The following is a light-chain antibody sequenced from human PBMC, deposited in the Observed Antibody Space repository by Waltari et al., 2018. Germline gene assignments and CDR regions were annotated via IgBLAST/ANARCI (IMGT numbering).Light chain of an antibody. CDR3: CSYAGSSTSSVV. CDR2: GVT. CDR1: HRDVGGYSL. Sequence: QSALTQPASVSGSPGQPTTISCTGSHRDVGGYSLVYWYQQHPGKAPKLLIYGVTKRPSGVSHRFSGSKSGNTASLTISGLQTEDEADYYCCSYAGSSTSSVVFGTGTKVIVL. V-gene: IGLV2-23*02. J-gene: IGLJ1*01.